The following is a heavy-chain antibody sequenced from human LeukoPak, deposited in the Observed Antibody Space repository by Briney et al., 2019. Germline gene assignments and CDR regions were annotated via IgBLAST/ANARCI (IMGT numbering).Heavy chain of an antibody. CDR2: IYPGVSET. Sequence: PGESLKISCQGYGYSFTRYWIAWVRQMPGKGLEWMGTIYPGVSETTYSPSFQGQVTISADKSISTAYLQWSSLKASDTAMYYCASLVRYCSGGNCYSRYLDYWGQGTLVTVSS. CDR1: GYSFTRYW. V-gene: IGHV5-51*01. J-gene: IGHJ4*02. CDR3: ASLVRYCSGGNCYSRYLDY. D-gene: IGHD2-15*01.